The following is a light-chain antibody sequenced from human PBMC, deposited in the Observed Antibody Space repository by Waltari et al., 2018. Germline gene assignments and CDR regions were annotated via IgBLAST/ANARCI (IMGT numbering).Light chain of an antibody. CDR3: QASYTEPYF. J-gene: IGKJ2*01. V-gene: IGKV1-9*01. CDR1: QGTSSF. Sequence: QLTQSPSSLSASVGDRVPITCRASQGTSSFLAWYQQKAGKAPKLLIYAASTLQSGVPSRFSGSGSGTDFSLTISSLQPEDVATYYCQASYTEPYFFGQGTKLEIK. CDR2: AAS.